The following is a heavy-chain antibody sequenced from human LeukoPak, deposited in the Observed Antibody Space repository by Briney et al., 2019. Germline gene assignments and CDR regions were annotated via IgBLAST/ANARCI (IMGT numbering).Heavy chain of an antibody. Sequence: ASVKVSCKASGYTFTSYGISWVRQAPGQGLEWMGIINPSGGSTSYAQKFQGRVTMTRDMSTSTVYMELSSLRSEDTAVYYCVIAAAGTALDVWGKGTTVTISS. D-gene: IGHD6-13*01. CDR2: INPSGGST. CDR1: GYTFTSYG. J-gene: IGHJ6*04. V-gene: IGHV1-46*03. CDR3: VIAAAGTALDV.